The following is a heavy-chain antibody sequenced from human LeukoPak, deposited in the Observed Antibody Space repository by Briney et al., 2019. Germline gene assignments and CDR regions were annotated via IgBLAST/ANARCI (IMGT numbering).Heavy chain of an antibody. CDR1: GFSLSTSGMC. J-gene: IGHJ6*03. CDR2: IDWDDDK. Sequence: SGPALVKPTQTLTLTCTFSGFSLSTSGMCVSWIRQPPGKALEWLARIDWDDDKYYSTSLKTRLTISKDTSKNQVVLTMTNMDPVDTATYYCARTLVWIQRPPHHPPYYYYMDVWGKGTTVTVSS. V-gene: IGHV2-70*11. D-gene: IGHD5-18*01. CDR3: ARTLVWIQRPPHHPPYYYYMDV.